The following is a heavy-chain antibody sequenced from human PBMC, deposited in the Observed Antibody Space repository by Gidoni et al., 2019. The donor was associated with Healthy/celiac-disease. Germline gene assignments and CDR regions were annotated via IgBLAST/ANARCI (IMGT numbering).Heavy chain of an antibody. CDR1: GFTFSSYG. V-gene: IGHV3-30*18. CDR2: ISYDRSNK. Sequence: QVQLVESGGGVVQPGRSLRLSCAASGFTFSSYGMHWVRQAPGKGLEWVAVISYDRSNKYYADSVKGRFTISRDNSKNTLYLQMNSLRAEDTAVYYCAKVPRPYCGGDCLNPFDYWGQGTLVTVSS. D-gene: IGHD2-21*02. J-gene: IGHJ4*02. CDR3: AKVPRPYCGGDCLNPFDY.